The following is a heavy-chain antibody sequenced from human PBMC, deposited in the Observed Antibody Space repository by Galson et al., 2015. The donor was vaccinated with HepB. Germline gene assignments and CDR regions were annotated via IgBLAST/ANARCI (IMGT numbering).Heavy chain of an antibody. Sequence: SLRLSCAASGFTFSSYAMHWVRQAPGKGLEWVAVISYDGSNKYYADSVKGRFTISRDNSKNTLYLQMNSLRAEDTAVYYCARRWAGEIDYWGQGTLVTVSS. CDR3: ARRWAGEIDY. V-gene: IGHV3-30-3*01. CDR1: GFTFSSYA. D-gene: IGHD6-19*01. CDR2: ISYDGSNK. J-gene: IGHJ4*02.